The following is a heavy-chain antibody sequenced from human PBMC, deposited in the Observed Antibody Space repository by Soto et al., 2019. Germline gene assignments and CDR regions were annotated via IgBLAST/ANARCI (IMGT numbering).Heavy chain of an antibody. CDR3: AREGHSSGHAGCFDP. D-gene: IGHD3-22*01. CDR1: GFALSNAV. CDR2: ISHDAKYK. J-gene: IGHJ3*01. V-gene: IGHV3-30*13. Sequence: QVHLVESGGDVVQPGKSLRLSCASSGFALSNAVIHWVRQTPGNGLEWVALISHDAKYKQYSESVKGRFSISKDDSDNWIFLEVDSLRSEDSAMYYCAREGHSSGHAGCFDPWGKGTLVTVSS.